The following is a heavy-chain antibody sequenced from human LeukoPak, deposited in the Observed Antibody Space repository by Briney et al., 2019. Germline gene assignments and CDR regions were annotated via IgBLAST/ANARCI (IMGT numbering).Heavy chain of an antibody. CDR1: GGSISSGGYY. CDR2: IYYSGST. D-gene: IGHD2-21*02. J-gene: IGHJ4*02. Sequence: PSETLSLTCTVSGGSISSGGYYWSWIRQHPGKGPEWIGYIYYSGSTYYNPSLKSRVTISVDTSKNQFSLKLSSVTAADTAVYYCARGDIVVVTAIGSLDYWGQGTLVTVSS. CDR3: ARGDIVVVTAIGSLDY. V-gene: IGHV4-31*03.